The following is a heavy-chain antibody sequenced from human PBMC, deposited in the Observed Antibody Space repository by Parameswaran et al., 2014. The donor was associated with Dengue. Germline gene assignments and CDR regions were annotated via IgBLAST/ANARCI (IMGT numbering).Heavy chain of an antibody. J-gene: IGHJ5*02. D-gene: IGHD5-24*01. Sequence: WVRQAPGQGLEWMGRIIPMFGVTIYAQKFQGRVTITADKSTSTAYMELSSLRSEDTAVYYCARAGEMATIFAEWFDPWGQGTLVTVSS. CDR2: IIPMFGVT. V-gene: IGHV1-69*04. CDR3: ARAGEMATIFAEWFDP.